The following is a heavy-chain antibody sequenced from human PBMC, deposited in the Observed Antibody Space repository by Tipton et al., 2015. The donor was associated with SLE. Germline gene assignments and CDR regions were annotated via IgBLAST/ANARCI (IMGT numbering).Heavy chain of an antibody. CDR3: ARVRAFDI. V-gene: IGHV4-61*01. CDR2: ICYSGST. Sequence: TLSLTCTVSGGSVSSGSYYWSWIRQPPGKGLEWIGYICYSGSTYYNPSLKSRVTISVDTSKNQFSLKLSSVTAADTAVYYCARVRAFDIWGQGTMVTVSS. CDR1: GGSVSSGSYY. J-gene: IGHJ3*02.